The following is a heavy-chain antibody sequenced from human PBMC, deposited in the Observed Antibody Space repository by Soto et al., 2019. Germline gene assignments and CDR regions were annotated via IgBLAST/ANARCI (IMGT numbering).Heavy chain of an antibody. CDR1: GGTFSSYS. CDR2: IIPIFGTA. Sequence: QVQLVQSGAEVKKPGSSVKVSCKASGGTFSSYSLTRVRQAPGQGLEWMGEIIPIFGTANYAQKFQGRVTITADESTSTAYMELSSLRSEDTAVYYCARDGGRHSGGIDYWGQGTLVTVSS. J-gene: IGHJ4*02. V-gene: IGHV1-69*01. D-gene: IGHD1-26*01. CDR3: ARDGGRHSGGIDY.